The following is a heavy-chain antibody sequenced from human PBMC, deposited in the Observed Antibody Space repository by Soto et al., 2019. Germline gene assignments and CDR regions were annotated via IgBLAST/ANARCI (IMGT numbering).Heavy chain of an antibody. V-gene: IGHV1-69*13. CDR3: ARKSVEVVFGVVIMDYYGMDV. J-gene: IGHJ6*02. CDR2: IIPIFGTA. Sequence: VKVSCKASGGTFSSYAISWVRQAPGQGLEWMGGIIPIFGTANYAQKFQGRVTITADESTSTAYMELSSLRSEDTAVYYCARKSVEVVFGVVIMDYYGMDVWGQGTTVTVSS. D-gene: IGHD3-3*01. CDR1: GGTFSSYA.